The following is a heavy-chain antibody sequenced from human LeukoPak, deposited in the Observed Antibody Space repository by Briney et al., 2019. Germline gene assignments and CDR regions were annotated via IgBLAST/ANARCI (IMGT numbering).Heavy chain of an antibody. CDR1: GFTFKSTF. Sequence: GGSLRLSCAVSGFTFKSTFMNWVRQAPGKGLEWVSSISSSGSYIHYAGSVKGRFTVSRDNDNDTLYLHMTGLSAEDSATYYCTRDYGARDDWGQGTLVTVSS. CDR3: TRDYGARDD. J-gene: IGHJ4*02. V-gene: IGHV3-21*01. CDR2: ISSSGSYI. D-gene: IGHD4-17*01.